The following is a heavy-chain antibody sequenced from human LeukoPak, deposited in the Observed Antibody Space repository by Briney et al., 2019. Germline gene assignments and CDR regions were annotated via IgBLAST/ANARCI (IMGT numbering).Heavy chain of an antibody. V-gene: IGHV1-2*02. CDR3: ACELSNRENFDY. CDR1: GYTFTAYF. Sequence: ASVKVSCKASGYTFTAYFMHWVRQAPGQGLEWMGWINPDSGGTNYAQRFQGRVTMTRDTSITTAYMELSSLRSDDTAAYYCACELSNRENFDYWGQGTLVTVSS. CDR2: INPDSGGT. J-gene: IGHJ4*02. D-gene: IGHD1-26*01.